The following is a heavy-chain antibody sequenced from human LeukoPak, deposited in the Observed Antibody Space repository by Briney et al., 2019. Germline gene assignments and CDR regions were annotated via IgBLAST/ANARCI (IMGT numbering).Heavy chain of an antibody. V-gene: IGHV4-59*01. CDR1: GSSISNYY. J-gene: IGHJ4*02. CDR3: ARGKRDGNNYY. Sequence: SETLSLTCTVTGSSISNYYWSWLRQPPWRGLAWIGYTYYSGNTYYNPSLKSQVTISVDTSKNQLSLKLSSVTAADTAVYYCARGKRDGNNYYWGQGTLVTVSS. CDR2: TYYSGNT. D-gene: IGHD5-24*01.